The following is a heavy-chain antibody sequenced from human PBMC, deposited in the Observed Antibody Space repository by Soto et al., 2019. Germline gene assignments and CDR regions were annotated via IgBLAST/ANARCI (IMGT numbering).Heavy chain of an antibody. CDR2: ISYDGSNK. V-gene: IGHV3-30-3*01. Sequence: LRLSCAASGFTFSSYAMRWVRQAPGKGLEWVAVISYDGSNKYYADSVKGRFTISRDNAKNSLYLQMNSLRAEDTAVYYCARTVAGQNWGQVTLVTVSS. CDR1: GFTFSSYA. D-gene: IGHD6-19*01. J-gene: IGHJ4*02. CDR3: ARTVAGQN.